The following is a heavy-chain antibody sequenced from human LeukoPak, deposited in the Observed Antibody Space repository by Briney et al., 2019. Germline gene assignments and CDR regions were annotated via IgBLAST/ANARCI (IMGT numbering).Heavy chain of an antibody. V-gene: IGHV1-46*01. J-gene: IGHJ4*02. CDR3: ARDRVRGYSYGHFDY. Sequence: EASVKDSCKASGYTFTSYYMHWVRQAPGQGLEWMGIINPSGGSTSYAQKFQGRVTMTRDASTSTVYMELSSLRSEDTAVYYCARDRVRGYSYGHFDYWGQGTLVTVSS. D-gene: IGHD5-18*01. CDR1: GYTFTSYY. CDR2: INPSGGST.